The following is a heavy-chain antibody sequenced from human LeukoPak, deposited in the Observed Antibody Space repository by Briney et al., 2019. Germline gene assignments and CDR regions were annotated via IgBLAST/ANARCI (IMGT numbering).Heavy chain of an antibody. Sequence: GGSLRLSCAASGFTFSSYWMHWVRQAPGKGLVWVSRINSDGSSTSYADSVKGRFTISRDNAKNTLYLQMNSLRAEDTALYYCARDNITYCGGDCYSSFDNWGQGTLLTVSS. V-gene: IGHV3-74*01. CDR3: ARDNITYCGGDCYSSFDN. CDR2: INSDGSST. CDR1: GFTFSSYW. J-gene: IGHJ4*02. D-gene: IGHD2-21*02.